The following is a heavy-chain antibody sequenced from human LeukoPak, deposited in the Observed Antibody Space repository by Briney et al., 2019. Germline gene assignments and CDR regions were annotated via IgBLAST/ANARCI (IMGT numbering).Heavy chain of an antibody. CDR3: ARSISPGWDILTGSPFDY. J-gene: IGHJ4*02. CDR1: GFTFSSYW. D-gene: IGHD3-9*01. CDR2: INSDGSST. Sequence: GGSLRLSCAASGFTFSSYWMHWVRHAPGKGLVWVSRINSDGSSTSYADSVKGRFTISRDNAKNTLYLQMNSLRAEDTAVYYCARSISPGWDILTGSPFDYWGQGTLVTVSS. V-gene: IGHV3-74*01.